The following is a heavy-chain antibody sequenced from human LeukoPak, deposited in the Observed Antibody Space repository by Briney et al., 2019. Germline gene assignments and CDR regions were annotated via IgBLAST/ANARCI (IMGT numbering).Heavy chain of an antibody. D-gene: IGHD3-9*01. CDR2: IYSGGST. Sequence: GGSLRLSCAASGFTVSSNYMSWVRQAPGKGLEWVSVIYSGGSTYYADSVKGRFTISRDNSKNTLYLQMNSLRAEDTAVYYCARALMYYDILTGRDAFGIWGQGTMVTVSS. J-gene: IGHJ3*02. CDR3: ARALMYYDILTGRDAFGI. V-gene: IGHV3-53*01. CDR1: GFTVSSNY.